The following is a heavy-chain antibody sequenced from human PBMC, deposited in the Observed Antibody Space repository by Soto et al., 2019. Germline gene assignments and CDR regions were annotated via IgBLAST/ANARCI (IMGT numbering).Heavy chain of an antibody. V-gene: IGHV4-34*01. D-gene: IGHD6-6*01. CDR2: INHSGST. J-gene: IGHJ4*02. CDR1: GGSFSGYY. Sequence: SETLSLTCAVYGGSFSGYYWSWIRQPPGKGLEWIGEINHSGSTNYNPSLKSRVTISVDTSKNQFSLKLSSVTAADTAVYYCARALTYSSSSAYWGQGTLVTVSS. CDR3: ARALTYSSSSAY.